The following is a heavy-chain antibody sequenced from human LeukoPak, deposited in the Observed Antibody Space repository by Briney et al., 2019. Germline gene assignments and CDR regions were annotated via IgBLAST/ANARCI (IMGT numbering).Heavy chain of an antibody. CDR3: ARHVSTLDYGDLGYYFDY. D-gene: IGHD4-17*01. V-gene: IGHV4-39*01. Sequence: SETLSLTCTVSGGSISSSSYYWGWIRQPPGKGLEWIGSIYYSGSTYYNPSLKSRVTISVDTSKNQFSLKLSPVTAADTAVYYCARHVSTLDYGDLGYYFDYWGQGTLVTVSS. CDR2: IYYSGST. CDR1: GGSISSSSYY. J-gene: IGHJ4*02.